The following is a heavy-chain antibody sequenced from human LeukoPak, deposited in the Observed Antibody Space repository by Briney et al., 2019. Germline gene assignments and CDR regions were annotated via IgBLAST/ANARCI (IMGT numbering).Heavy chain of an antibody. CDR2: IYPGDSDT. J-gene: IGHJ4*02. V-gene: IGHV5-51*01. D-gene: IGHD6-13*01. CDR1: GYSFTSYW. Sequence: GESLKISCKGSGYSFTSYWIGWVRQMPGKGLEWMGIIYPGDSDTRYNPSFQGQVTISADKSISTAYLQWSSLKASDTAMYYCARPVLYSSSWYYFDYWGQGTLVTVSS. CDR3: ARPVLYSSSWYYFDY.